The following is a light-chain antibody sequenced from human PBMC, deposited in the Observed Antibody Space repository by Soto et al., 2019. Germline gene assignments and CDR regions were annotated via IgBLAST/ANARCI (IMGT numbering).Light chain of an antibody. Sequence: EIVMTQSPVTLSVSPGERAALSCRASQSVSTFLAWYQQKPGQAPRLLIYDASNRATGIPDRFSGSGSGTDFTLTISRLEPEDFAVYYCQQYGSSTWTFGQGTRLEIK. V-gene: IGKV3-20*01. J-gene: IGKJ5*01. CDR3: QQYGSSTWT. CDR2: DAS. CDR1: QSVSTF.